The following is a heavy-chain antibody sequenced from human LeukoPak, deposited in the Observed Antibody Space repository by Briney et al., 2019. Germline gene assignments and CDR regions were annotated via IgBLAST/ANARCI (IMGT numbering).Heavy chain of an antibody. CDR3: ARVGLDPVGATSFDI. J-gene: IGHJ3*02. V-gene: IGHV1-69*13. D-gene: IGHD1-26*01. CDR2: IIPIFGTA. Sequence: RASVKVSCKASGGTFSSYAISWVRQAPGQGLEWMGGIIPIFGTANYAQKFQGRVTITADESTSTAYMELSSLRSEDTAVYYCARVGLDPVGATSFDIWGQGKMVTVSS. CDR1: GGTFSSYA.